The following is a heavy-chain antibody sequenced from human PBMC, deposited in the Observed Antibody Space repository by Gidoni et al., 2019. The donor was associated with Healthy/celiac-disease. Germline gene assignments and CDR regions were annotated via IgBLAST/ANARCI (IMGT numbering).Heavy chain of an antibody. CDR1: GYSFTSYW. CDR3: ARQSAEYCSSTSCYDDGLNI. V-gene: IGHV5-10-1*01. Sequence: SLRISCKGSGYSFTSYWISWVRQMPGKGLEWMGRIDPSDSYTNYSPSFQGHVTISADKSISTAYLQWSSLKASDTAMYYCARQSAEYCSSTSCYDDGLNIWGQGTMVTVSS. CDR2: IDPSDSYT. J-gene: IGHJ3*02. D-gene: IGHD2-2*01.